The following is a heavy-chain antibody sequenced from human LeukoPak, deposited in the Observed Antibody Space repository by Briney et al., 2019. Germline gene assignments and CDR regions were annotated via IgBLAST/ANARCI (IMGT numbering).Heavy chain of an antibody. CDR1: GYTFTSYG. J-gene: IGHJ4*02. CDR3: AREMNGPGDGDYGY. V-gene: IGHV1-18*01. CDR2: LSAYNGNT. Sequence: ASVKVSCKASGYTFTSYGITWVRQAPGQGLEWMGWLSAYNGNTNYAQKLRGRVTMTTDTSTSTAYLELRSLISDDTAVYYCAREMNGPGDGDYGYWGQGTLVTVSS. D-gene: IGHD4-17*01.